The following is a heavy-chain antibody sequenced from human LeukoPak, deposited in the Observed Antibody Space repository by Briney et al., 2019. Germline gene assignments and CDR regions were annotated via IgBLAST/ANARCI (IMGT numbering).Heavy chain of an antibody. D-gene: IGHD3-3*01. CDR3: ASPPTYDFWSGSGGFDY. Sequence: SETLSLTCTVSGGSISSYYWSWIRQPPGKGLEWIGYIYSSGSTNYNPSLKSRITISVDTSKNQFSLKLSSVTAEDTAVYYCASPPTYDFWSGSGGFDYWGQGTLVTVSS. CDR1: GGSISSYY. CDR2: IYSSGST. J-gene: IGHJ4*02. V-gene: IGHV4-59*01.